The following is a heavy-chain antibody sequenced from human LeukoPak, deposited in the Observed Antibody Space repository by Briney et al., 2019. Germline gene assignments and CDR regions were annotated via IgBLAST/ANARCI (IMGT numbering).Heavy chain of an antibody. CDR2: INPNSGGT. D-gene: IGHD2-15*01. V-gene: IGHV1-2*02. CDR3: ARSVYCSGGSCYRGDY. J-gene: IGHJ4*02. CDR1: GYTFTGYY. Sequence: ASVKVSCKASGYTFTGYYMHWVRQAPGQVREWMGWINPNSGGTNYAQKFQGRVTMTRDTSISTAYMELSRLRSDDTAVYYCARSVYCSGGSCYRGDYWGQGTLVTVSS.